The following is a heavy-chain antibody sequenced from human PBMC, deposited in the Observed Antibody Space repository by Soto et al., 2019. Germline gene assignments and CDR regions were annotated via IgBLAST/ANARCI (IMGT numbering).Heavy chain of an antibody. CDR3: ARGGRSGYDPDY. CDR2: INAGNGNT. J-gene: IGHJ4*02. Sequence: VASVKVSCKASGYTFTSYAMHWVRQAPGQRLEWMGWINAGNGNTKYSQKFQGRVTITRDTSASTAYMELSSLRSEDTAVYYCARGGRSGYDPDYWGQGTLVTVSS. D-gene: IGHD5-12*01. V-gene: IGHV1-3*01. CDR1: GYTFTSYA.